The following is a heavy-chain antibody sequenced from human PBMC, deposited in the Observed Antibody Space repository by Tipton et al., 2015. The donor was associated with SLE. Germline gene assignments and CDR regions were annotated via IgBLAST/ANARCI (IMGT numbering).Heavy chain of an antibody. CDR1: GFTFSSYE. Sequence: SLRLSCAASGFTFSSYEMNWVRQAPGKGLEWVSYISSSGSTIYYADSVKGRFTISRDNAKNSLYLQMNSLRAEDTAVYYCARVAEYYYGMDVWGQGTTVTVSS. J-gene: IGHJ6*02. CDR3: ARVAEYYYGMDV. V-gene: IGHV3-48*03. CDR2: ISSSGSTI.